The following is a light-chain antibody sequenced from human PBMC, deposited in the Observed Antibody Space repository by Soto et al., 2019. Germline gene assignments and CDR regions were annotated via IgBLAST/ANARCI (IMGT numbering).Light chain of an antibody. Sequence: DIQMTHSPPSLSASVGGRVTIACRASQTISDYLHWYQQKPGKAPTLLIYGSSSLQTGVPPRFSGSGSGTEFTLTISSLQPEDFGTYYCQQTYDSLVSFGGGTKVDIK. CDR1: QTISDY. V-gene: IGKV1-39*01. CDR2: GSS. J-gene: IGKJ4*01. CDR3: QQTYDSLVS.